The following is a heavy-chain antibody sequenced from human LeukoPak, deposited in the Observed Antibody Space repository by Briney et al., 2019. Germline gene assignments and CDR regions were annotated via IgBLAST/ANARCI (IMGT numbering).Heavy chain of an antibody. Sequence: GGSLRLSCAASGFTFSSYGMQWVRQPPGKGLEWVSIIGGSGGDIHYADSVKGRFTISRDNSKNTLYLQMNSLRVEDTAIYYCAIDPNWGIHYWGQGVLVTVSS. D-gene: IGHD7-27*01. CDR2: IGGSGGDI. J-gene: IGHJ4*02. V-gene: IGHV3-23*01. CDR1: GFTFSSYG. CDR3: AIDPNWGIHY.